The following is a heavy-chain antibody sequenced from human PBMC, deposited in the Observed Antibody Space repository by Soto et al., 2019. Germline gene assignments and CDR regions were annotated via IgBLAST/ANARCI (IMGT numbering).Heavy chain of an antibody. CDR2: INRSGGGT. CDR3: AKRGDSAYHYMYV. Sequence: EVQLLESGGGLIQFGGSLRLSCAASGFTFTGYAMSWVRQAPGKGLEWVSTINRSGGGTHFADSVKGRFTISRDNSKNTLYLQMNSLRAEDTAVYYCAKRGDSAYHYMYVWGKGTTVTVSS. CDR1: GFTFTGYA. D-gene: IGHD4-17*01. V-gene: IGHV3-23*01. J-gene: IGHJ6*03.